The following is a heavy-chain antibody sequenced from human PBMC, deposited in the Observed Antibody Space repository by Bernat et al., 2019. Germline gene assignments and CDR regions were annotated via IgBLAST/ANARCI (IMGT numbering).Heavy chain of an antibody. V-gene: IGHV3-21*01. J-gene: IGHJ4*02. CDR2: ISSSSSYI. Sequence: EVQLVESGGGLVKPGGSLRLSCAASGFVFSTYSMNWVRQAPGKGLEWVSSISSSSSYIYYADSVKGRFTISRDNAKNSLYLQMNSLRAEDTAVYYGARAPYDFWSGSNFDHWGQGILVTVSS. D-gene: IGHD3-3*01. CDR3: ARAPYDFWSGSNFDH. CDR1: GFVFSTYS.